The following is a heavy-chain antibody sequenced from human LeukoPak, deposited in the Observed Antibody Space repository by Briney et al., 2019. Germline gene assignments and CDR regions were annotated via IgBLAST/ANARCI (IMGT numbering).Heavy chain of an antibody. V-gene: IGHV4-39*01. J-gene: IGHJ4*02. CDR2: ICYSGST. CDR3: ARPKGGNWGYYFDY. D-gene: IGHD4-23*01. CDR1: GGSVSSSSYY. Sequence: SETLSLTCTVSGGSVSSSSYYWGWIRQPPGKGLEWIGSICYSGSTYYNPSLKSRVTISVDTSKNQFSLKLTSVTAADTAVYYCARPKGGNWGYYFDYWGQGTLVTVSS.